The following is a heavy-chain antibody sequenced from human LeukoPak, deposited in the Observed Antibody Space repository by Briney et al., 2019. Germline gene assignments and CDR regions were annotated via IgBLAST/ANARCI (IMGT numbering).Heavy chain of an antibody. Sequence: GGSLRLSCAASGFTFSSYAMAWVRQAPGKGLEWVSAISGSGGNAYYGDSVKGRFTISRDNSKNTLYLQMNSLRAEDTAVYYCSKGPYYYDSSGYYWDYWGQGTLVTVSS. V-gene: IGHV3-23*01. J-gene: IGHJ4*02. CDR2: ISGSGGNA. D-gene: IGHD3-22*01. CDR3: SKGPYYYDSSGYYWDY. CDR1: GFTFSSYA.